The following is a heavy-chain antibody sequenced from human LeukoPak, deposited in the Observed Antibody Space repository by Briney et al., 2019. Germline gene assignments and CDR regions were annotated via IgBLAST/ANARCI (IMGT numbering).Heavy chain of an antibody. D-gene: IGHD4-17*01. V-gene: IGHV3-23*01. Sequence: GGSLRLSCATSGFTFNTYLMSWVRQGPGKGLEWVSGISGSGGSTDYADSVKGQFSISRDNSRNTVYLQMNSLRAEDTAVYYCAKNTYGNFFDYWGQGTLVTVSS. CDR3: AKNTYGNFFDY. J-gene: IGHJ4*02. CDR1: GFTFNTYL. CDR2: ISGSGGST.